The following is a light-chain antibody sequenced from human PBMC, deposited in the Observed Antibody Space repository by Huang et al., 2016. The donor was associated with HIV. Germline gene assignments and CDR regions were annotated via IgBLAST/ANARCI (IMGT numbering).Light chain of an antibody. J-gene: IGKJ1*01. CDR1: QSISSY. Sequence: DIQMTQSPSSLSASVGARVTITCRASQSISSYLNWYQQKPGKAPNLLIYTASSLQGGGPSRFSGSGSGTVFTLTINSLQPEDCATYYCQQTYNKPWTFGQGTKVEIK. CDR2: TAS. CDR3: QQTYNKPWT. V-gene: IGKV1-39*01.